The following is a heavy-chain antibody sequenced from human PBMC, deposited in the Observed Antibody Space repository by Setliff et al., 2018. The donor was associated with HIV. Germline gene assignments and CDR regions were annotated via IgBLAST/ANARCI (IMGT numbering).Heavy chain of an antibody. D-gene: IGHD2-2*01. CDR2: INHSGST. CDR3: ARGRIRYCSSTSCYSSRYNWFDP. V-gene: IGHV4-34*01. CDR1: GGSFSGYY. Sequence: SETLSLTCAVYGGSFSGYYWSWIRQPPGKGLEWIGEINHSGSTNYNPSLKSRVTISVDTSKNQFSLKLSSVTAADTAVYYCARGRIRYCSSTSCYSSRYNWFDPWGQGALVTVSS. J-gene: IGHJ5*02.